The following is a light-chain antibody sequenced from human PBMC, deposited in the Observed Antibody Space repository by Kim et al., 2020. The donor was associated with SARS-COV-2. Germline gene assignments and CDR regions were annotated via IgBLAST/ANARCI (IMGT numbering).Light chain of an antibody. J-gene: IGLJ1*01. CDR2: EVT. Sequence: QSALTQPASVSGSPGQSITISCTGTSSDVGNYNLVSWYQQHPGKAPKLKIYEVTKRPSGVSNRFSGSKSGKTASLTISGLQAEDEADYYCCSYAGSSTSVFGTGTKV. CDR1: SSDVGNYNL. CDR3: CSYAGSSTSV. V-gene: IGLV2-23*02.